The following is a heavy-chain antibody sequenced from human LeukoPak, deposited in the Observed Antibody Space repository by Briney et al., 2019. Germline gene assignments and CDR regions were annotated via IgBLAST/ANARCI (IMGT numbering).Heavy chain of an antibody. CDR3: AEPEGGYYDIRPD. CDR2: ISGSGGST. Sequence: GGSLRLSCAASGFTFSSYAMSWVRQAPGKGLEWVSAISGSGGSTYYADSVKGRFTISRDNSKNTLYLQMDSLRAEDTAVYYCAEPEGGYYDIRPDWGQGTLVTVSS. CDR1: GFTFSSYA. V-gene: IGHV3-23*01. D-gene: IGHD3-22*01. J-gene: IGHJ4*02.